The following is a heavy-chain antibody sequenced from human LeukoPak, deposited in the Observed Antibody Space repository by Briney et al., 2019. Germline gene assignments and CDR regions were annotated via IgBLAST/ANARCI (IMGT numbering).Heavy chain of an antibody. CDR2: ISTSSNYI. CDR1: GFKFSTYT. Sequence: GGSLRLSCAASGFKFSTYTMYWVRQAPGKGLEWGSSISTSSNYIYYADSVKGRFTNPRDNAQNSLYLQMNSLRAEDTAVYYCARLFDYGYYRAEPYWGQGSLVTVSS. D-gene: IGHD4-17*01. V-gene: IGHV3-21*01. J-gene: IGHJ4*02. CDR3: ARLFDYGYYRAEPY.